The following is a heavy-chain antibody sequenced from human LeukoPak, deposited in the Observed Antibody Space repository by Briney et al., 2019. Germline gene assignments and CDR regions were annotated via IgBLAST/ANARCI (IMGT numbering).Heavy chain of an antibody. CDR1: GFIFSSYG. Sequence: PGGSLRLSCAASGFIFSSYGMHWVRQAPGKGLEWVTIISYEGNIKDYADSVKGRFTISRDNSKNTLYLQMNSLRAEDTAVYYCARTYNDILTGCLDYWGQGTLVTVSS. D-gene: IGHD3-9*01. CDR3: ARTYNDILTGCLDY. CDR2: ISYEGNIK. J-gene: IGHJ4*02. V-gene: IGHV3-30*03.